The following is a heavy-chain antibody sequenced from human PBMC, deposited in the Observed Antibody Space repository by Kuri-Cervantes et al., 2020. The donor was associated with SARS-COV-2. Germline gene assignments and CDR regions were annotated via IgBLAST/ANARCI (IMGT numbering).Heavy chain of an antibody. CDR1: GYTFTGYY. CDR3: ARARVRGLITAYYYYGMDV. D-gene: IGHD3-10*01. J-gene: IGHJ6*02. CDR2: INPNSGGT. Sequence: ASVKVSCKASGYTFTGYYIHWVRRAPGQGLEWMGWINPNSGGTNYAQKFQGWVTMTRDTSINTAYMELSRLRSDDTAVYYCARARVRGLITAYYYYGMDVWGQGTTVTVSS. V-gene: IGHV1-2*04.